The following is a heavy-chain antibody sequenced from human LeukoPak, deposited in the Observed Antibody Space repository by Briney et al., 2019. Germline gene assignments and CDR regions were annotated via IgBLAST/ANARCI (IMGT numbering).Heavy chain of an antibody. V-gene: IGHV5-51*01. CDR2: IYPGDSDT. CDR1: GYNFTTYW. CDR3: ARHFGYCSSTSCYALPIDY. Sequence: GESLKISCKGSGYNFTTYWIGWVRPLPGKGLEWMGVIYPGDSDTRYSPSFQGQVTISVDKSISTAYLQWSSLKASDTAMYYCARHFGYCSSTSCYALPIDYWGQGTLVTVSS. J-gene: IGHJ4*02. D-gene: IGHD2-2*03.